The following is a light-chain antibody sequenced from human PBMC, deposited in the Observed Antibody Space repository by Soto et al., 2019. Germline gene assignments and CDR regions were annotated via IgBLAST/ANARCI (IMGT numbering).Light chain of an antibody. CDR2: DTN. CDR1: TSNIGNNY. J-gene: IGLJ2*01. V-gene: IGLV1-51*01. Sequence: QSVLTQPPSVSAAPGQQVTISCSGETSNIGNNYVSWYQQLPGTAPKLLIYDTNNRPSGIPDRFSGSKSGTSATLGITGLQTGDEAVYYCGAWDSSLSGVLFGGGTKRTVL. CDR3: GAWDSSLSGVL.